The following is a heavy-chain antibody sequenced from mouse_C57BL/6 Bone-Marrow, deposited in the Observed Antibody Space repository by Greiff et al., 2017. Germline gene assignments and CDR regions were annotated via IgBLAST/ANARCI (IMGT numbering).Heavy chain of an antibody. Sequence: EVQLVESGGGLVQPGGSLKLSCAASGFTFSDYYMYWVRQTPEKRLEWVAYISNGGGSTYYPDTVKGRFTISRDNAKNTLYLQMSRLKSEDTAMYYCARPDYYGSSGAMDYRGQGTSVTVSS. V-gene: IGHV5-12*01. D-gene: IGHD1-1*01. CDR3: ARPDYYGSSGAMDY. J-gene: IGHJ4*01. CDR2: ISNGGGST. CDR1: GFTFSDYY.